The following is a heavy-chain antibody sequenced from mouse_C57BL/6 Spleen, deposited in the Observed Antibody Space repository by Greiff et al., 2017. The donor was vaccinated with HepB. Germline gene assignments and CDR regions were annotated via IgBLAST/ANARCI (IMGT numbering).Heavy chain of an antibody. CDR1: GFSLTSYA. V-gene: IGHV2-9-1*01. J-gene: IGHJ1*03. CDR3: ARNLYYGSSYVDWYFDV. D-gene: IGHD1-1*01. CDR2: IWTGGGT. Sequence: VQLQQSGPGLVAPSQSLSITCTVSGFSLTSYAISWVRQPPGKGLEWLGVIWTGGGTNYNSALKSRLSISKDNSKSQVFLKMNSLQTDDTARYYCARNLYYGSSYVDWYFDVWGTGTTVTVSS.